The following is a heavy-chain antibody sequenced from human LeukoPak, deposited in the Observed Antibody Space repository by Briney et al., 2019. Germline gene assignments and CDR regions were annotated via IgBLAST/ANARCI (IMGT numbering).Heavy chain of an antibody. CDR3: ARDGAEGDDSAFDV. CDR1: GFTLRDYH. D-gene: IGHD3-22*01. Sequence: GGSLRLSCVGSGFTLRDYHMDWVRQAPGMGLEWVGRTRSKVRKYATEYAASVKGRFTISRDESENSAFLHLSSLTVEDTAFYYCARDGAEGDDSAFDVWGQGTMVTVSS. V-gene: IGHV3-72*01. CDR2: TRSKVRKYAT. J-gene: IGHJ3*01.